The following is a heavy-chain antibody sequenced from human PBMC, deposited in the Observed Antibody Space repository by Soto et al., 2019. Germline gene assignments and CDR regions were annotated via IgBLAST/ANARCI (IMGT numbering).Heavy chain of an antibody. D-gene: IGHD3-22*01. CDR1: GYTCTGYY. V-gene: IGHV1-2*04. Sequence: WASVKVSCKASGYTCTGYYMHWVLQAPGQGLEWMGWINPNSGGTNYAQKFQGWVTMTRDTSISTAYMELSRLRSDDTAVYYCARDYYDSSGDAFDIWGQGTMVTVSS. CDR2: INPNSGGT. CDR3: ARDYYDSSGDAFDI. J-gene: IGHJ3*02.